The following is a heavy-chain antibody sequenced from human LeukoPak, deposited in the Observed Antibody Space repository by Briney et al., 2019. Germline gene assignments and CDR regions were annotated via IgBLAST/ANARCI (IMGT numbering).Heavy chain of an antibody. J-gene: IGHJ6*03. D-gene: IGHD5-18*01. Sequence: GGSLRLSCAASGFTFSTYGMHWVRQAPGKGVEWVAFIGSDGSNKNYADSVTGRFTISRDNSKNTLYLQMNSLRAEDTAVYYCARCGYSYYYLLADYDYYMDVWGKGTTVTVSS. CDR1: GFTFSTYG. V-gene: IGHV3-30*02. CDR2: IGSDGSNK. CDR3: ARCGYSYYYLLADYDYYMDV.